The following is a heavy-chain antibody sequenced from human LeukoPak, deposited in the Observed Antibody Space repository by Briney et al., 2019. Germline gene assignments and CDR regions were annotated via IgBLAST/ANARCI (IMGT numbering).Heavy chain of an antibody. D-gene: IGHD6-13*01. CDR3: ARISYSRIRGLQH. Sequence: SETLSLTCAVYGGPFSGYYWSWIRQPPGKGLEWIGEINHSGSTNYNPSLKSRVTISVDTSKNQSSLKLSSVTAADTAVYYCARISYSRIRGLQHWGQGTLVTVSS. CDR2: INHSGST. J-gene: IGHJ1*01. V-gene: IGHV4-34*01. CDR1: GGPFSGYY.